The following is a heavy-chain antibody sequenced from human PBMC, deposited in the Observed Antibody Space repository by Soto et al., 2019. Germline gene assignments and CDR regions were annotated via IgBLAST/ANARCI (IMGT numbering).Heavy chain of an antibody. CDR1: GGSISIGGYY. D-gene: IGHD6-6*01. CDR3: ARVLSTSSYDH. Sequence: QVQLQESGPGLVKPSQTLSLTCTVSGGSISIGGYYWSWIRQHPGKGLEWIGYIYYSGITHYSPSLKSRMTILVDTSTNQCSLKLSSVTAADTAVYYWARVLSTSSYDHWGQGTLVSVSS. V-gene: IGHV4-31*03. CDR2: IYYSGIT. J-gene: IGHJ4*02.